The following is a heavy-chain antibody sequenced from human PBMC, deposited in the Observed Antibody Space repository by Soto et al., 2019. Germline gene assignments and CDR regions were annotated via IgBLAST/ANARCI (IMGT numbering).Heavy chain of an antibody. D-gene: IGHD2-15*01. CDR2: ISSDGSDK. J-gene: IGHJ4*02. V-gene: IGHV3-30*18. Sequence: QVQLVESGGGVVQPGRSPRLSCAASGFTFSNFGMHWVRQAPGKGLEWVAAISSDGSDKYYSHSVKDRFTISRDNSKNTLFLQMNSLRVEDTAVYYCVKGSEVARQELDHWGQGILVTVSS. CDR3: VKGSEVARQELDH. CDR1: GFTFSNFG.